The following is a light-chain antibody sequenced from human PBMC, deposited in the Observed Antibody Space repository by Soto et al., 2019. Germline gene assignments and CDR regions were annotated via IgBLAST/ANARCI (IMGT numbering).Light chain of an antibody. CDR2: SND. V-gene: IGLV1-44*01. J-gene: IGLJ2*01. CDR3: AAWDDSLNGLV. Sequence: QSVLTQPPSASGTPGQRVTISCSGSSSNIGSKTVNWYQQLPGTAPKLLLYSNDQRPSGVPGRFSGSKSGTSASLAISGLQSEDEADYYCAAWDDSLNGLVFGGGTKLTVL. CDR1: SSNIGSKT.